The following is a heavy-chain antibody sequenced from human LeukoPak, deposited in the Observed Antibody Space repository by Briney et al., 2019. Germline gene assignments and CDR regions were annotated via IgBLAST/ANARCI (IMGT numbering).Heavy chain of an antibody. D-gene: IGHD4-17*01. J-gene: IGHJ4*02. V-gene: IGHV3-11*04. CDR2: ISSSGSTI. CDR3: AREGDRGLGTTVTRTEFDY. CDR1: GFTFSDYY. Sequence: GGSLRLSCAASGFTFSDYYMSWIRQAPGKGLEWVSYISSSGSTIYYADSVKGRFTISRDNAKNSLYLQMNSLRAEDTAVYYCAREGDRGLGTTVTRTEFDYWAREPWSPSPQ.